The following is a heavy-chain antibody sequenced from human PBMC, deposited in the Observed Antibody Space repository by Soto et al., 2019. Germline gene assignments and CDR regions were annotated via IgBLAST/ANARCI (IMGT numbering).Heavy chain of an antibody. Sequence: QVQLVESGGGVVQPGRSLRLSCAASGFTFSSYGMHWVRQAPGKGLEWVAVIWYDGSNKYYADSVKGRFTISRDNSKNTLYLQMNSLRAEDTAVYYCARAGSTSHFDYWGQGTLVTVSS. CDR1: GFTFSSYG. V-gene: IGHV3-33*01. CDR2: IWYDGSNK. J-gene: IGHJ4*02. CDR3: ARAGSTSHFDY. D-gene: IGHD2-2*01.